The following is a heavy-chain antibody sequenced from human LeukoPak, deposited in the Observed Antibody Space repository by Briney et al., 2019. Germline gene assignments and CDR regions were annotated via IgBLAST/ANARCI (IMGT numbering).Heavy chain of an antibody. V-gene: IGHV3-30-3*01. Sequence: GGSLRLSCAASGFTFSSYAMHWVRQAPGKGLEWVSVISYDGSNKYYADSVKGRFTISRDNSKNTLYLQMNSLRAEDTAVYYCARSLGVTTTYFDYWGQGTLVTVSS. CDR2: ISYDGSNK. CDR3: ARSLGVTTTYFDY. CDR1: GFTFSSYA. J-gene: IGHJ4*02. D-gene: IGHD1-14*01.